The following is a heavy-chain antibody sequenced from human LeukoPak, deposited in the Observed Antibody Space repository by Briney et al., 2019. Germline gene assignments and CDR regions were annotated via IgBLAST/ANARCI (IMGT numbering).Heavy chain of an antibody. CDR1: GYTFTSCG. D-gene: IGHD2-21*02. Sequence: ASVKVSCKASGYTFTSCGISWVRQAPGQGLEWMGWISAYNGNTNYAQKLQGRVTMTTDTSTSTAYMELRSLRSDDTAVYYCARSCGGDCYAHYFDYWGQGTLVTVSS. V-gene: IGHV1-18*01. J-gene: IGHJ4*02. CDR2: ISAYNGNT. CDR3: ARSCGGDCYAHYFDY.